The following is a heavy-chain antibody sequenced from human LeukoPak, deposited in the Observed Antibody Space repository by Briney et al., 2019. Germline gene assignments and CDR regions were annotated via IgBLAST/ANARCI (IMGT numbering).Heavy chain of an antibody. D-gene: IGHD6-19*01. CDR2: ISYDGSNK. J-gene: IGHJ4*02. Sequence: GGSLRLSCAASGFTFSSYGMHWVRQAPGKGLEWVAVISYDGSNKYYADSVKGRFTISRDNSKNTLYLQMNSLRAEDTAVYYCALSPSSGWYWFHDYWGQGTLVTVSS. CDR3: ALSPSSGWYWFHDY. V-gene: IGHV3-30*03. CDR1: GFTFSSYG.